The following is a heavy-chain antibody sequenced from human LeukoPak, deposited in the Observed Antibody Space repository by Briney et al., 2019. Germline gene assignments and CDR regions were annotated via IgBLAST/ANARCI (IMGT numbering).Heavy chain of an antibody. CDR2: MNPNSGNT. CDR3: ARGDYRLYYYYMDV. V-gene: IGHV1-8*03. Sequence: ASVKVSCKASGYTFTSYDINWVRQATGQGLEWMGWMNPNSGNTGYAQKFQGRVTITRDTSISTAYMELSRLTSDDTAVYYCARGDYRLYYYYMDVWGRGTTVTISS. J-gene: IGHJ6*03. D-gene: IGHD4-11*01. CDR1: GYTFTSYD.